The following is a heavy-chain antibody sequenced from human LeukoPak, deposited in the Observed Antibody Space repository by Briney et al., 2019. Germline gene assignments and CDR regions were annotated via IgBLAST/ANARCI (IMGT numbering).Heavy chain of an antibody. V-gene: IGHV1-8*01. J-gene: IGHJ6*02. D-gene: IGHD3-3*01. CDR1: RDTFTSYN. Sequence: GASVKVSCKASRDTFTSYNINWVRQATGQGLEWMGWMNPNSGNTGYAQKFQGRVTMTRNTSISTAYMELSGLRSEDTAVYYCAGGDFSYNGMDVWGQGTTVTVSS. CDR3: AGGDFSYNGMDV. CDR2: MNPNSGNT.